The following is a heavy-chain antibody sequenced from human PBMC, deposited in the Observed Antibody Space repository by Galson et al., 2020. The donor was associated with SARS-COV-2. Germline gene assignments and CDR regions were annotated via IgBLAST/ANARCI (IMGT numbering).Heavy chain of an antibody. D-gene: IGHD3-16*01. CDR1: GYSFTSYW. V-gene: IGHV5-51*01. J-gene: IGHJ6*02. CDR2: IYPGDSDT. CDR3: AGYPGGPNDYYYGMDV. Sequence: KIGESLKISCKGSGYSFTSYWIGWVRQMPGKGLEWMGIIYPGDSDTRYSPSFQGQVTISADKSISTAYLQWSSLKASDTAMYYCAGYPGGPNDYYYGMDVWGQGTTVTVSS.